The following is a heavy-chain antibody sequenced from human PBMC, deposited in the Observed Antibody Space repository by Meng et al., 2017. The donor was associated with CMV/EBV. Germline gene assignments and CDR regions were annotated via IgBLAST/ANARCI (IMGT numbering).Heavy chain of an antibody. CDR3: ASDMRPEPDYYYYYGMDV. V-gene: IGHV1-69*05. J-gene: IGHJ6*02. CDR2: IIPIFGTA. CDR1: GGTFSSYA. Sequence: KVSCKASGGTFSSYAISWVRQAPGQGLEWMGGIIPIFGTANYAQKFQGRVTITTDESTSTAYMELSSLRSEDTAVYYCASDMRPEPDYYYYYGMDVWGQGTTVTVSS.